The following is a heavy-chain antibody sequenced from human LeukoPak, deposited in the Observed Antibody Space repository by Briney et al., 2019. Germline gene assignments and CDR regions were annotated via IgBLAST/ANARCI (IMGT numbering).Heavy chain of an antibody. CDR3: AKGRNVVVPAAMIDY. D-gene: IGHD2-2*01. V-gene: IGHV3-23*01. J-gene: IGHJ4*02. CDR1: GFTFSSYA. Sequence: GGPLRLSCAASGFTFSSYAMTWVRQAPGKGLEWVSAISGSGGGTYYADSVKGRFTISRDNSQNTLYLQMSSLRAEDTAVYYCAKGRNVVVPAAMIDYWGQGTLVTVSS. CDR2: ISGSGGGT.